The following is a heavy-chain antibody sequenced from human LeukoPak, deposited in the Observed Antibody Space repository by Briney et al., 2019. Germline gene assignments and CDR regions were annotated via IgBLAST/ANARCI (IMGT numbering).Heavy chain of an antibody. Sequence: GGSLRLSCVASGFTFSNYGMHWVRQAPGKGLEWVTVIWYDGSNKYYADSVKGRFTISRDNSKNTLYLQMNSLRAEDTAVYYCAKDGSGYYYDSSGYYYLGYYFDYWGQGTLVAVSS. V-gene: IGHV3-30*02. CDR2: IWYDGSNK. CDR3: AKDGSGYYYDSSGYYYLGYYFDY. D-gene: IGHD3-22*01. J-gene: IGHJ4*02. CDR1: GFTFSNYG.